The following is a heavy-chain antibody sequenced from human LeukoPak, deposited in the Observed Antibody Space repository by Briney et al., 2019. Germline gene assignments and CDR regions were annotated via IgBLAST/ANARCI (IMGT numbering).Heavy chain of an antibody. CDR1: GVSISSHY. CDR3: ARESNSYMDV. D-gene: IGHD5-24*01. Sequence: SETLSLTFTGSGVSISSHYWSWIRQPPGKGLEWIGYIYYSGSTNYNPSLKSRVTISVDTSKNQFSLKLSSVTAADTAVYYCARESNSYMDVWGKGTTVTVSS. J-gene: IGHJ6*03. CDR2: IYYSGST. V-gene: IGHV4-59*11.